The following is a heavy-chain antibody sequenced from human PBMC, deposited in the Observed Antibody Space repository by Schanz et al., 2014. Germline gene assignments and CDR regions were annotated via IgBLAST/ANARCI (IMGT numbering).Heavy chain of an antibody. Sequence: QVQLVQSGAEVKKPGASVTVSCEASGYTFADSYLHWVRQAPGRGLEWMGWINPNSGGPTYAPEFRGRVTMTRDTSITAAYMELRNLRSNDTAVYYCARDRLECGAECYSVEVFEIWGQGTLVIVSS. CDR2: INPNSGGP. CDR1: GYTFADSY. CDR3: ARDRLECGAECYSVEVFEI. J-gene: IGHJ4*02. V-gene: IGHV1-2*02. D-gene: IGHD2-21*01.